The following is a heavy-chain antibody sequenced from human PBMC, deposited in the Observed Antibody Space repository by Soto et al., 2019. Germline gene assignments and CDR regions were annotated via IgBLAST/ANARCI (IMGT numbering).Heavy chain of an antibody. CDR3: AKERRWLQAIDY. D-gene: IGHD5-12*01. CDR2: ISYDGSNK. Sequence: PGGSLRHSCVSAGGTFIGYRMHCVRKAPGKGLEWVAVISYDGSNKYYADSVKGRFTISRDNSKNTLYLQMNSLRAEDTAVYYCAKERRWLQAIDYWGQGTLVTVSS. J-gene: IGHJ4*02. CDR1: GGTFIGYR. V-gene: IGHV3-30*18.